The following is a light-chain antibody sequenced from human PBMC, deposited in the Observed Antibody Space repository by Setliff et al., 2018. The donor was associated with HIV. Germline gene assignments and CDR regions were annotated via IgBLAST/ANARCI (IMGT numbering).Light chain of an antibody. J-gene: IGLJ1*01. CDR2: EVS. Sequence: SALTQPPSASGSPGQSVTISCTGTSSDVGGYNYVSWYQHHPGKAPKLMIYEVSKRPSGVPDRFSGSKSANTASLTVSGLQAEDEADYYCASHRDTNTLEVFGTGTKVTV. CDR3: ASHRDTNTLEV. CDR1: SSDVGGYNY. V-gene: IGLV2-8*01.